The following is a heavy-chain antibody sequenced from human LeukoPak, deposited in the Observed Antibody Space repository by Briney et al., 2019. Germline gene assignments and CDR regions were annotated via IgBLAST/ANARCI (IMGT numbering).Heavy chain of an antibody. D-gene: IGHD3-10*01. CDR3: ARDSRRYGSGNFDY. CDR2: IIPIFGTA. Sequence: GASVEVSCKASGGTFSSYAISWVRQATGQGLEWMGGIIPIFGTANYAQKFQGRVTITMDESTSTAYMELSSLRSEDTAVYYCARDSRRYGSGNFDYWGQGTLVTVSS. J-gene: IGHJ4*02. CDR1: GGTFSSYA. V-gene: IGHV1-69*05.